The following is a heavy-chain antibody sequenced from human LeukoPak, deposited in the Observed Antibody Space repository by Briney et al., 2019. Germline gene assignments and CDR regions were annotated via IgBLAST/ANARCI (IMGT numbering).Heavy chain of an antibody. V-gene: IGHV4-4*02. CDR1: GGSIISSNW. J-gene: IGHJ4*02. Sequence: SETLSLTCAVSGGSIISSNWWTWVRQPPGRGLEWIGEILHTGGVDYNPSLRGRVTISVDKSKKHFALNLNSVTAADTAVYYCARDRDYDFWSLWGQGTLVTVSS. CDR3: ARDRDYDFWSL. D-gene: IGHD3-3*01. CDR2: ILHTGGV.